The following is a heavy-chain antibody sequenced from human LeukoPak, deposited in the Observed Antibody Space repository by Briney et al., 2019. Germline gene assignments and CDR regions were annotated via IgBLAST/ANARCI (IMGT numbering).Heavy chain of an antibody. D-gene: IGHD3-16*01. CDR3: VRGGHFDY. J-gene: IGHJ4*02. CDR1: GDSVSSSSSA. V-gene: IGHV6-1*01. CDR2: TYYRSKWYN. Sequence: SQTLSLTCAISGDSVSSSSSAWNWVRQSPSRGLEWLGRTYYRSKWYNDYAESVKSRIAINPDTSKNQFSLHLNSVTPEDTAVYYCVRGGHFDYWGQGTLVTVST.